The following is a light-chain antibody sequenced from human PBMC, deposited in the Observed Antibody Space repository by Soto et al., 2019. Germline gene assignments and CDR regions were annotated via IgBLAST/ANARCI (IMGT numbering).Light chain of an antibody. CDR3: QQSYSTVGT. V-gene: IGKV1-39*01. Sequence: QMTQSPSSLSASVGDRVIITCRSDHSINNYLNWYQQRPGKVPKLLIYAASTLQSGVPSRFSGSGSGRVFTLTINSLQPEDFATYYCQQSYSTVGTFGRGTRVEI. J-gene: IGKJ2*01. CDR1: HSINNY. CDR2: AAS.